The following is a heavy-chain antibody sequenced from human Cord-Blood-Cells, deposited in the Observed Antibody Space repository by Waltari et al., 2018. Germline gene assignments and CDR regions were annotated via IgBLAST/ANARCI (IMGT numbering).Heavy chain of an antibody. J-gene: IGHJ3*02. Sequence: EVQLVEPGGGLVQPGGSLRLSCAASDLTFSSYWMSCVRQAPGKGLEWVANIKQDGSEKYYVDSVKGRFTISRDNAKNSLYLQMNSLRADDTAVYYCARALQLGGAFDIWGQGTMVTVSS. D-gene: IGHD5-18*01. V-gene: IGHV3-7*01. CDR3: ARALQLGGAFDI. CDR1: DLTFSSYW. CDR2: IKQDGSEK.